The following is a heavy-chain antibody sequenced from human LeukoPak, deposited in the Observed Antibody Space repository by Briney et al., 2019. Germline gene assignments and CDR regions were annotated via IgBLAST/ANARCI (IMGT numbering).Heavy chain of an antibody. J-gene: IGHJ6*03. V-gene: IGHV3-48*03. CDR2: ISSSGSTI. Sequence: GGSLRLSCAASGFTFSSYEMNWVRQAPGKGLEWVSYISSSGSTIYYADSVKGRFTISRDNSKNTLYLQMNSLRAEDTAVYYCAKDQIGATDDYYYYYYYMDVWGKGTTVTISS. D-gene: IGHD3-16*01. CDR1: GFTFSSYE. CDR3: AKDQIGATDDYYYYYYYMDV.